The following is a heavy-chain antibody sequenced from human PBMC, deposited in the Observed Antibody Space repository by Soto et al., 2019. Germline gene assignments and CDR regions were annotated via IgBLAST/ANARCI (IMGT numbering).Heavy chain of an antibody. CDR1: GFTFSSYG. J-gene: IGHJ6*02. CDR3: ARDSVTVSDYYDNSDSLGNYYGMDV. V-gene: IGHV3-33*01. D-gene: IGHD3-22*01. CDR2: IWYDGSNK. Sequence: GGSLRLSCAASGFTFSSYGMHWVRQAPGKGLEWVAVIWYDGSNKYYADSVKGRFTISRDNSKNTLYLQMNSLGAEDTAVYYCARDSVTVSDYYDNSDSLGNYYGMDVWGQGTTVTVSS.